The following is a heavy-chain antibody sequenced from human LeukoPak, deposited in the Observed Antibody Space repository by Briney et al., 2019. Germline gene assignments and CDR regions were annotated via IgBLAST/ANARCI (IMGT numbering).Heavy chain of an antibody. Sequence: KPSETLSLTCTVSGDSISSSRYYWGWIRQPPGKGLEWIGTFYYSGSTYYNPSLKSRVTISVDTSKNQFSLNLSSVTAVDTSVYYCARHIRLSGSYSPHFDFWGQGTLVTVSS. CDR3: ARHIRLSGSYSPHFDF. V-gene: IGHV4-39*01. CDR1: GDSISSSRYY. CDR2: FYYSGST. D-gene: IGHD1-26*01. J-gene: IGHJ4*02.